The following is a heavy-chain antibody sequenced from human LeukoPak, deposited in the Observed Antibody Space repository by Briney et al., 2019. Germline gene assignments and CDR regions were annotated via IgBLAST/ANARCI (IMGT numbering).Heavy chain of an antibody. V-gene: IGHV1-2*02. Sequence: ASVKVSCKASGYTFTGYYMHWVRQAPGQGLEWMGWINPNSGGTNYAQKFQGRVTMTRDTSISTPYMELSRLRSDDTAVYYCAREVPYIVVVPAAILGPTSGMDVWGQGTTVTVSS. J-gene: IGHJ6*02. CDR3: AREVPYIVVVPAAILGPTSGMDV. D-gene: IGHD2-2*01. CDR1: GYTFTGYY. CDR2: INPNSGGT.